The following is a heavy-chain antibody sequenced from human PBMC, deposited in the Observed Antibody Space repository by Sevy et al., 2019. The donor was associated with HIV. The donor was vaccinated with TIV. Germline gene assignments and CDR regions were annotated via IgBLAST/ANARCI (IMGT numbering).Heavy chain of an antibody. V-gene: IGHV3-23*01. Sequence: GGSLRLSCAASGFTFNNYAMNWVRQAPGKGLEWVSAISGSGATTFYADSVKGRFTISRDNRKKTLYLQMNSLRPEDTATYYCAKGDTSLTGTSNSWGQGTLVTVSS. CDR1: GFTFNNYA. CDR2: ISGSGATT. J-gene: IGHJ5*02. D-gene: IGHD1-20*01. CDR3: AKGDTSLTGTSNS.